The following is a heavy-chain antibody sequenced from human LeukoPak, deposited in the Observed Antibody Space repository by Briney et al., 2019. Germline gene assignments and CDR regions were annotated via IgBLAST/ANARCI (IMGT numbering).Heavy chain of an antibody. Sequence: PGGSLRLSCTASGFTFSSYEMNWVRQAPGKGLEWLSYISSSGTTIYYADSVKGRFIISRDNAKNSLYLQMNSLRAEDTAVYYCVRPPALNYWGQGTLVTVSS. D-gene: IGHD3-9*01. CDR1: GFTFSSYE. CDR2: ISSSGTTI. J-gene: IGHJ4*02. V-gene: IGHV3-48*03. CDR3: VRPPALNY.